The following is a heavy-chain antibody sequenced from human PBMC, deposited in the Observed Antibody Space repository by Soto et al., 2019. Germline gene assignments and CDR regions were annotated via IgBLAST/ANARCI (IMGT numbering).Heavy chain of an antibody. J-gene: IGHJ6*02. CDR3: ARDPAEYYDFWSGYPDLGGMDV. Sequence: GGSLRLSCAASGFTFSSYSMNWVRQAPGKGLEWVSSISSSSSYIYYADSVKGRFTIPRDNAKNSLYLQMNSLRAEDAAVYYCARDPAEYYDFWSGYPDLGGMDVWGQGTTVTVSS. V-gene: IGHV3-21*01. CDR2: ISSSSSYI. D-gene: IGHD3-3*01. CDR1: GFTFSSYS.